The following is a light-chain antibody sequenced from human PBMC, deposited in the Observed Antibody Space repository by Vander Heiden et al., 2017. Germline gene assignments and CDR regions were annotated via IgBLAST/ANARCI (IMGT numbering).Light chain of an antibody. Sequence: QSALTQPASVSGSPGQSITISCTGTSSDVGAYNYVSWYQQHPGKAPKVMISDVSNRPSGVSNRFSGSKSGNTASLTIPGLQAEDEADYYCSSYTSSLTRVFGSGTKVTVL. CDR2: DVS. CDR1: SSDVGAYNY. V-gene: IGLV2-14*01. J-gene: IGLJ1*01. CDR3: SSYTSSLTRV.